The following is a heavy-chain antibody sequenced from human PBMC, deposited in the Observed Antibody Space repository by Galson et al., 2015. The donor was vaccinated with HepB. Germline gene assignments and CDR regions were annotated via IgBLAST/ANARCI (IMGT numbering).Heavy chain of an antibody. V-gene: IGHV3-23*01. J-gene: IGHJ4*02. D-gene: IGHD6-13*01. CDR3: AKDRGTTWYEANDY. Sequence: SLRLSCAASGFTFRSYGMSWVRQAPGKGLEWVSAISGSDGSTYYPDSVKGRFTISRDNSKNTLYLQMNSLRAEDTAVYYCAKDRGTTWYEANDYWGQGTLVTVSS. CDR1: GFTFRSYG. CDR2: ISGSDGST.